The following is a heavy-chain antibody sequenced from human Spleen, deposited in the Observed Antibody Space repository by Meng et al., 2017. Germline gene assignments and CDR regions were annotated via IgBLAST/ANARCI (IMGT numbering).Heavy chain of an antibody. J-gene: IGHJ4*02. CDR2: INPKSGDT. CDR1: GYTFTSYG. CDR3: ARDEDISAAGKLFGDY. V-gene: IGHV1-2*02. Sequence: ASVKVSCKASGYTFTSYGISWVRQAPGQGLEWMGWINPKSGDTHYAQKFQARVTMIGDTSISTAYMELSGLRSDDTAMYYCARDEDISAAGKLFGDYWGQGTLVTVSS. D-gene: IGHD6-25*01.